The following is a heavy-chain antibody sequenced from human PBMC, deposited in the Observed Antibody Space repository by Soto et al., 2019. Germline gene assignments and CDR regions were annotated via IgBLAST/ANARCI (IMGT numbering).Heavy chain of an antibody. J-gene: IGHJ6*02. D-gene: IGHD3-22*01. Sequence: EVQLLESGGGLVQPGGSLRLSCAASGFTFSSYAMSWVRQAPGKGLEWVSAISGSGGSTYYADSVKGRFTISRDNSKNTLYLQMNSLRAEDTAVYYCANVMIVVVNGGMDVWGQGTTVTVSS. CDR1: GFTFSSYA. CDR3: ANVMIVVVNGGMDV. CDR2: ISGSGGST. V-gene: IGHV3-23*01.